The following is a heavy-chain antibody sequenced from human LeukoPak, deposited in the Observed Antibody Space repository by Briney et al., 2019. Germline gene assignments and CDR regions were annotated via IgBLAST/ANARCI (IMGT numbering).Heavy chain of an antibody. CDR2: MDYSVST. CDR3: ARYTVTTGACDI. V-gene: IGHV4-59*01. Sequence: SETLSLACSVSGGSISSYYCSWVRQPPGKGLECIGYMDYSVSTNYNASLKHRVTISVDTSKNQSSLKLSSVTAADTAVYYCARYTVTTGACDIWGQETMVTVSS. J-gene: IGHJ3*02. CDR1: GGSISSYY. D-gene: IGHD4-17*01.